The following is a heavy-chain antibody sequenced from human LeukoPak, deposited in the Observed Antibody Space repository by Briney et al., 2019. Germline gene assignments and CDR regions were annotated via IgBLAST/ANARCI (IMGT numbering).Heavy chain of an antibody. CDR1: GGSFSGYY. V-gene: IGHV4-34*01. CDR2: INHNGST. D-gene: IGHD6-19*01. Sequence: PSETLSLTCAVYGGSFSGYYWSWIRQPPGKGLEWIGEINHNGSTNYNPSLKSRVTISVDTSKNQFSLKLSSVTAADTAVYYCARVGSGPDDYWGRGTLVTVSS. J-gene: IGHJ4*02. CDR3: ARVGSGPDDY.